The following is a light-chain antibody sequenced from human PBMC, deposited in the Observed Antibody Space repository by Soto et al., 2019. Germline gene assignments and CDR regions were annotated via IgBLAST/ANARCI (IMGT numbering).Light chain of an antibody. J-gene: IGKJ1*01. CDR3: QQYGSSPQP. CDR2: GAS. Sequence: EIVLTQSPGTLSLSPGDRATLSCRASQSVGSSYLAWYQQKPGQAPRLLIYGASSRATGIPDRFSGGGSGTDFTLTISRLEPEDFAVYYCQQYGSSPQPFGQGTRWIS. CDR1: QSVGSSY. V-gene: IGKV3-20*01.